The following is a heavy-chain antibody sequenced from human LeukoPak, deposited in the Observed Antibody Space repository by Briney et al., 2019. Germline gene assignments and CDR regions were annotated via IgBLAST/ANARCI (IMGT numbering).Heavy chain of an antibody. D-gene: IGHD2-2*01. CDR1: GFTFSSYS. V-gene: IGHV3-21*01. J-gene: IGHJ4*02. Sequence: GGSLRPSCAASGFTFSSYSMNWVRQAPGKGLEWVSSISSSSSYIYYADSVKGRFTISRDNAKNSLYLQMNSLRAEDTAVYYCARDWVGYCSSTSCRFDYWGQGTLVTVSS. CDR3: ARDWVGYCSSTSCRFDY. CDR2: ISSSSSYI.